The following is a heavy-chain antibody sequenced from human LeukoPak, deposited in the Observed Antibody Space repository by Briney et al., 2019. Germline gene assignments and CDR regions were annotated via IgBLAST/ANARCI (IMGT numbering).Heavy chain of an antibody. V-gene: IGHV3-74*01. J-gene: IGHJ4*02. CDR2: INSDGSST. D-gene: IGHD3-10*01. CDR3: ARVRFGELPYFDY. CDR1: GFTFSSYW. Sequence: PGGSLRLSCAASGFTFSSYWMHWVRQAPGKGLVWVSRINSDGSSTSYADSVKGRFTISRDNAKNTLYLQMNSLRAEDTAVYYCARVRFGELPYFDYWGQGTLVTVSS.